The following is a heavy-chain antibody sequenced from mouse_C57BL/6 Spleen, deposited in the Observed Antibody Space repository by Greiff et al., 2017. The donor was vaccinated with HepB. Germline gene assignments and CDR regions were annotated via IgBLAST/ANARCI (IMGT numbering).Heavy chain of an antibody. Sequence: VQLQQSGPELVKPGASVKMSCKASGYTFTDYNMHWVKQSHGKSLEWIGYINPNNGGTSYNQKFKGKATLTVNKSSSTAYMELRSLTSEDSAVYYCARKYDYDAYYYAMDYWGQGTSVTVSS. J-gene: IGHJ4*01. CDR2: INPNNGGT. CDR3: ARKYDYDAYYYAMDY. V-gene: IGHV1-22*01. D-gene: IGHD2-4*01. CDR1: GYTFTDYN.